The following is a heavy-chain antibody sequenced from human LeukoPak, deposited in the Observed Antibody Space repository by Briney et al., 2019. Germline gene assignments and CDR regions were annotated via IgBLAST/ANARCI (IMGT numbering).Heavy chain of an antibody. V-gene: IGHV3-9*01. CDR2: ISWNSGSI. CDR3: AKAIAGSDNYYYYGMDV. D-gene: IGHD3-10*01. CDR1: GFTFDDYA. Sequence: GRSLRLSCAASGFTFDDYAMHWVRQAPGKGLEWVSGISWNSGSIGYADSVKGRFTISRDNAKNSQYLQMKSLGAEDTALYYCAKAIAGSDNYYYYGMDVSGPGNTVTASS. J-gene: IGHJ6*02.